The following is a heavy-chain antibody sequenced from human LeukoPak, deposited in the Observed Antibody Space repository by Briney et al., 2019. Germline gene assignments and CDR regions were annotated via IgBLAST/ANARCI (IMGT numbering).Heavy chain of an antibody. CDR1: GFTFSSYG. J-gene: IGHJ4*02. V-gene: IGHV3-33*01. Sequence: PGGSLRLSCAASGFTFSSYGMHWVRQAPGKGLEWVAVIWYDGSNKYYADSVKGRFTISRDNAKNSLYLQMNSLRAEDTAVYYCARDWGATDYWGQGTLVTVSS. CDR2: IWYDGSNK. CDR3: ARDWGATDY. D-gene: IGHD3-16*01.